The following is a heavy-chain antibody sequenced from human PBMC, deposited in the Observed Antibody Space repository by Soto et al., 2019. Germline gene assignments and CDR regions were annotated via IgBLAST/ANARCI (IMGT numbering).Heavy chain of an antibody. CDR3: ARVYAYYYDSSGYYYDSAHFDY. Sequence: SETLSLTCTVSGGSISSGGYYWSWIRQHPGKGLEWIGYIYYSGSTYYNPSLKSRVTISVDTSKNQFSLKLSSVTAADTAVYYCARVYAYYYDSSGYYYDSAHFDYWGQGTLVTVSS. V-gene: IGHV4-31*03. D-gene: IGHD3-22*01. CDR1: GGSISSGGYY. CDR2: IYYSGST. J-gene: IGHJ4*02.